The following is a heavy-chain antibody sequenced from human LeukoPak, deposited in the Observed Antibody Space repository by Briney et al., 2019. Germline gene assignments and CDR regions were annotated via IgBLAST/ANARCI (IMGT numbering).Heavy chain of an antibody. Sequence: SETLSLTCAVYGGSFSGYYWSWIRQPPGKGLEWIGEINHSGSTNYNPSLKSRVTISVDTSKNQFSLKLSSVTAADTAVYYCARAMRYCSGGSCYSFIKPPAGPNFDYWGQGTLVTVSS. CDR2: INHSGST. D-gene: IGHD2-15*01. V-gene: IGHV4-34*01. CDR3: ARAMRYCSGGSCYSFIKPPAGPNFDY. CDR1: GGSFSGYY. J-gene: IGHJ4*02.